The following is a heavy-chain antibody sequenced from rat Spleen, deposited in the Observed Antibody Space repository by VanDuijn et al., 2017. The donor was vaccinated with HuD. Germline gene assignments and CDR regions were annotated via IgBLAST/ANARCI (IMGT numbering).Heavy chain of an antibody. V-gene: IGHV2-16*01. CDR3: ARGRYDGTYYYPGAFDY. CDR1: GFSLTSYG. D-gene: IGHD1-12*02. J-gene: IGHJ2*01. Sequence: QVQLKESGPGLVQPSQTLSLTCTVSGFSLTSYGVSWVRQPPGKGLEWVGGIWDDGTTSYNSALKSRLDISRDTSKSQVFLKMNTLQTEDTAMYFCARGRYDGTYYYPGAFDYWGQGVIVTVSS. CDR2: IWDDGTT.